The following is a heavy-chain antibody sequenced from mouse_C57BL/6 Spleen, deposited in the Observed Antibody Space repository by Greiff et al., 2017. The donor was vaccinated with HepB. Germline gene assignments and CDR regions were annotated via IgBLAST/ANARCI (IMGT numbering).Heavy chain of an antibody. V-gene: IGHV1-81*01. Sequence: QVQLQQSGAELARPGASVKLSCKASGYTFTSYGISWVKQRTGQGLEWIGEIYPRSGNTYYNEKFKGKATLTADKSSSTAYMELRSLTSEDSAVYFCARSDGSSYGGYFDVWGTGTTVTVSS. CDR2: IYPRSGNT. CDR3: ARSDGSSYGGYFDV. J-gene: IGHJ1*03. CDR1: GYTFTSYG. D-gene: IGHD1-1*01.